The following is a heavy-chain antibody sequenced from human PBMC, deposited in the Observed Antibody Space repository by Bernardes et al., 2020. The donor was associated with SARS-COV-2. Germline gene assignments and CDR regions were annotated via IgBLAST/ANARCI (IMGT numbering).Heavy chain of an antibody. CDR1: GYRFNTYG. V-gene: IGHV1-18*01. D-gene: IGHD4-4*01. J-gene: IGHJ4*02. CDR3: ARGRVSYSTSSSFHY. CDR2: INAYNGTT. Sequence: ASVKVSCTASGYRFNTYGIGWVRQAPGQGLEWMGWINAYNGTTAYAQKFQDRVSMTTDAFTSTVYMELRSLRSDDTAVYYCARGRVSYSTSSSFHYWGQGTLVTVS.